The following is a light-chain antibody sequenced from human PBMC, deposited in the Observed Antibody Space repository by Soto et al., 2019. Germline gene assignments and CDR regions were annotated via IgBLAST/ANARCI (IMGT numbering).Light chain of an antibody. CDR2: SYN. CDR1: NSNIGSNF. V-gene: IGLV1-47*02. Sequence: QSVLTQPPSASGTPGQRVTISCSGTNSNIGSNFVYWYQHLPGTTPKLLVFSYNQRPSGVPDRFSGSKSGSSASLAISGLRSEDEADYYCSSYTSNTTPAFGGGTKLTVL. CDR3: SSYTSNTTPA. J-gene: IGLJ2*01.